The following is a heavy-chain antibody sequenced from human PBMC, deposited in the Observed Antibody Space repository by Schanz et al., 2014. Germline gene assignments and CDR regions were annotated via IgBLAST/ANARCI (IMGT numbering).Heavy chain of an antibody. CDR2: INTNTGNP. CDR1: GYTFTSFP. CDR3: ARDGGAY. V-gene: IGHV7-4-1*01. D-gene: IGHD3-3*01. J-gene: IGHJ4*02. Sequence: QVQLVQSGSELKKPGASVKVSCKASGYTFTSFPMNWVRQAPGQGLEWVGRINTNTGNPTYAQGFTGRFVFSLDTSVGTAYLXXXXXKTEDTAVYYCARDGGAYWGQGTLVTVSS.